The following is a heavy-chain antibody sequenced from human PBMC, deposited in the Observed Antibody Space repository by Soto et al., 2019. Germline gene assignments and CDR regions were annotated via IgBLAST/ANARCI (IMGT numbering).Heavy chain of an antibody. V-gene: IGHV1-18*01. Sequence: GASVKVSCKASGYTFTSYGISWVRQAPGQGLEWMGWISAYNGNTNYAQKLQGRVTMTTDTSTSTAYMELRSLRSDDTAVYYCARDRNRYYSGGSCHGPTWFDPGGKGTLVTVSS. J-gene: IGHJ5*02. CDR3: ARDRNRYYSGGSCHGPTWFDP. CDR2: ISAYNGNT. D-gene: IGHD2-15*01. CDR1: GYTFTSYG.